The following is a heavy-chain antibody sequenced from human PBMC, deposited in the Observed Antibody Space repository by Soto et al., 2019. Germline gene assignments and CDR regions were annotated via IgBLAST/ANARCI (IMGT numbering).Heavy chain of an antibody. J-gene: IGHJ5*02. CDR1: GYTFTSYA. D-gene: IGHD1-26*01. Sequence: ASVKVSCKASGYTFTSYAMHWVRQAPGQRLEWMGWINAGNGNTKYSQKFQGRVTITRDTSANTAYMELSSLRSEDTAVYYCARDWGGSYLPWLDPWGQGTLVTVYS. CDR2: INAGNGNT. V-gene: IGHV1-3*01. CDR3: ARDWGGSYLPWLDP.